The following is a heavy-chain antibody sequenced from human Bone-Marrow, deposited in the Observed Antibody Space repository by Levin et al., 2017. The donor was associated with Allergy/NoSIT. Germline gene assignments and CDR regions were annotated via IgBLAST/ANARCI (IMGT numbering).Heavy chain of an antibody. J-gene: IGHJ4*02. D-gene: IGHD3-3*01. CDR1: GFIVTRNY. Sequence: SCTGSGFIVTRNYMTWVRQAPGKGLEWVAVIYGADNTHYAESVKGRFSISRDTSNNTLYLQMNSLKAEDTAIYYCARGGGNDFWSGYYVYFDDWGQGTLVTVSS. CDR2: IYGADNT. V-gene: IGHV3-53*01. CDR3: ARGGGNDFWSGYYVYFDD.